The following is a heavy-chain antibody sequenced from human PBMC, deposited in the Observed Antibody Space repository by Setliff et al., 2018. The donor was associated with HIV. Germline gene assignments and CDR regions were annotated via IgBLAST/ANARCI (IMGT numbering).Heavy chain of an antibody. CDR3: TRQSPVAGSGAFDI. J-gene: IGHJ3*02. CDR1: GDSISSGGYY. Sequence: PSETLSLTCTVSGDSISSGGYYWSWIRQPAGQGLEWIGRIYTSGNTNYNPSTNYNPSLKSRITISLETSRNQFSLRVTSVTATDTAVYYCTRQSPVAGSGAFDIWGQGTMGT. V-gene: IGHV4-61*02. D-gene: IGHD6-19*01. CDR2: IYTSGNTNYNPST.